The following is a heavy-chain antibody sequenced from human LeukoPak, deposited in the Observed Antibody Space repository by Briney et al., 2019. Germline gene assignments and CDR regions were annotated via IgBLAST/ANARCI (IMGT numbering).Heavy chain of an antibody. Sequence: GRSLRLSCAASGFTFSKYGMHWVRQAPGKGLEWVAVISYDGGEQHYGDSVKGRFTISRDNSKNTLYLQMNSLRAEDTAVYYCARGVVATMDDAFDIWGQGTMVTVSS. CDR1: GFTFSKYG. J-gene: IGHJ3*02. CDR3: ARGVVATMDDAFDI. CDR2: ISYDGGEQ. D-gene: IGHD5-12*01. V-gene: IGHV3-30*03.